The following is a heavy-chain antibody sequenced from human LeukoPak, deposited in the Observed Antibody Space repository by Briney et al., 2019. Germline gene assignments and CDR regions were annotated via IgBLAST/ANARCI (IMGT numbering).Heavy chain of an antibody. D-gene: IGHD5-12*01. J-gene: IGHJ4*02. CDR3: AKDETRGYSGYDLDY. CDR1: GFAFSSYG. Sequence: GGSLRLSCAASGFAFSSYGMHWVRQAPGKGVEWVAVIWYDGSNKYYADSVRGRFTISRDNSKNTLYLQMNSLRAEDTAIYYCAKDETRGYSGYDLDYWGQGTLVTVSS. V-gene: IGHV3-33*06. CDR2: IWYDGSNK.